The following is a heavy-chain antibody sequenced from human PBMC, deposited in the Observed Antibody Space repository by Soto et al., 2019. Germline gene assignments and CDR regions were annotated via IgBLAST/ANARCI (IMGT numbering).Heavy chain of an antibody. Sequence: EVQLVESGGGLVKPGGSLRLSCAASGFTFSSYSMNWVRQAPGKGLEWVSSISSSSSYTYYADSVKGRFTISRDNAKNSLYLQMNSLRAEDTAVYYCARREAVAGVDWFDPWGQGTLVTVSS. D-gene: IGHD6-19*01. CDR3: ARREAVAGVDWFDP. CDR2: ISSSSSYT. CDR1: GFTFSSYS. J-gene: IGHJ5*02. V-gene: IGHV3-21*01.